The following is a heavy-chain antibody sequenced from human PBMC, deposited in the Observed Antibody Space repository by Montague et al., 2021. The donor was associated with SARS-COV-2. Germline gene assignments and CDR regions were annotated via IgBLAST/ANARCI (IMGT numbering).Heavy chain of an antibody. J-gene: IGHJ6*02. CDR2: ISSSGSTI. CDR3: ARGGTYYDFWSGFYNYYYAMDV. D-gene: IGHD3-3*01. V-gene: IGHV3-48*03. Sequence: SLRLSCAASGFTFSFYDMNWVRQAPGKGLEWVSYISSSGSTIYXXXSXXXRFXISRDNAKNSLYLQMISLRAEDTAVYFCARGGTYYDFWSGFYNYYYAMDVWGQGTTVTVSS. CDR1: GFTFSFYD.